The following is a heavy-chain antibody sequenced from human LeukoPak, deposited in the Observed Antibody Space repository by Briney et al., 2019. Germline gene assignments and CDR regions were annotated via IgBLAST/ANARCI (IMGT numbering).Heavy chain of an antibody. Sequence: ASVKVSCKASGYTFTSYGSSWVRQAPGQGLEWMGWISAYNGNTNYAQKFQGRVTMTTDTSTSTAYMELRSLRSDDTAVYYCARGGYYDSSGYYPDSFDYWGQGTLVTVSS. V-gene: IGHV1-18*01. CDR3: ARGGYYDSSGYYPDSFDY. D-gene: IGHD3-22*01. J-gene: IGHJ4*02. CDR2: ISAYNGNT. CDR1: GYTFTSYG.